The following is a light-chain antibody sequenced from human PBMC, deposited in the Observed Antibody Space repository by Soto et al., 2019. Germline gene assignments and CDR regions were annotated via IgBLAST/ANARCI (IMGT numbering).Light chain of an antibody. CDR3: AAWDASLNGFFL. CDR1: SSNIGTNT. J-gene: IGLJ1*01. Sequence: QSVLTQPPSASGTPGQRVTISCSGSSSNIGTNTVNWYLQLPGTAPKLLIYNNNQRPSGVPERFSGSKSGTSASLAISGLQSEDEANYYCAAWDASLNGFFLFGSGTKVTVL. V-gene: IGLV1-44*01. CDR2: NNN.